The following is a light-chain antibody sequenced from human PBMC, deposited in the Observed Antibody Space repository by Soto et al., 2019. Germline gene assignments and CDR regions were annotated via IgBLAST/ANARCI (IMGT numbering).Light chain of an antibody. Sequence: QSALTQPASVSGSPGQSITISCNGTSSDIGGFNYVSWYQQHPGKAPTLIIYEVSNRPSGISHRFSGSKSGDTASLTISGLQAEDEADYYCSSFTNTTTQVLFGGGTQLTVL. J-gene: IGLJ2*01. V-gene: IGLV2-14*03. CDR3: SSFTNTTTQVL. CDR2: EVS. CDR1: SSDIGGFNY.